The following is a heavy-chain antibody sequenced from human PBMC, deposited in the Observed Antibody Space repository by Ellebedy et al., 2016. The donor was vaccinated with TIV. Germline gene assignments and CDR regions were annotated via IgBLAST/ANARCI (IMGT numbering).Heavy chain of an antibody. D-gene: IGHD5-24*01. CDR2: IYWNDDK. CDR1: GFSLSTSGVG. Sequence: SGPTLVXPTQTLTLTCTFSGFSLSTSGVGVGWIRQPPGKALEWLALIYWNDDKRYSPSLKSRLTITKDTSKNQVVLTMTNMDPVDTATYYCAHIPPRGWLQSQEDFDYWGQGTLVTVSS. CDR3: AHIPPRGWLQSQEDFDY. J-gene: IGHJ4*02. V-gene: IGHV2-5*01.